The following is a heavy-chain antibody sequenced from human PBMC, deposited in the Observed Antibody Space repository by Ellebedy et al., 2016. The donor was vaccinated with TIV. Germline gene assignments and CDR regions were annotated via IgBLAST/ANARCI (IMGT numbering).Heavy chain of an antibody. CDR1: GGSISSYY. V-gene: IGHV4-59*08. J-gene: IGHJ4*02. CDR3: ARQGYSSGINGNFDY. Sequence: MPSETLSLTCTISGGSISSYYWSWIRQPPGKGLEWIGYISYSGSTNYNPSLKSRVTISVDTSKNQFSLKLSSVTAADTAVYYCARQGYSSGINGNFDYWGQGTLVTVSS. D-gene: IGHD6-19*01. CDR2: ISYSGST.